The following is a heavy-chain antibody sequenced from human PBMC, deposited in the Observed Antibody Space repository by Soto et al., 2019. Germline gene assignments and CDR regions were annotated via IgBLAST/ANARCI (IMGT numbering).Heavy chain of an antibody. CDR1: GGSISSYY. Sequence: SSETLSLTCTVSGGSISSYYWSWIRQPPGKGLEWIGYIYYSGSTNYNPSLKSRVTISVDTSKNQFSLKLSSVTAADTAVYYCARQVGGWAPWYFDYWGQGTLVTSPQ. D-gene: IGHD6-19*01. J-gene: IGHJ4*02. CDR3: ARQVGGWAPWYFDY. CDR2: IYYSGST. V-gene: IGHV4-59*08.